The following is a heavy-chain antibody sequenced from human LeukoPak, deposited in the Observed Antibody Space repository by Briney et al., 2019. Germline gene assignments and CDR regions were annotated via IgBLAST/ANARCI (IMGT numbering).Heavy chain of an antibody. J-gene: IGHJ6*02. CDR2: INPNNAGT. D-gene: IGHD3-10*01. Sequence: ASVKVSCKASGYTFTSYYMHWVRQAPGQGLEWMGWINPNNAGTNYAQKFQGRVTMTRDTSISTAYMELSRLRSDDTAVYYCARTSRGLWFGPNYGMDVWGQGTTVTVSS. V-gene: IGHV1-2*02. CDR1: GYTFTSYY. CDR3: ARTSRGLWFGPNYGMDV.